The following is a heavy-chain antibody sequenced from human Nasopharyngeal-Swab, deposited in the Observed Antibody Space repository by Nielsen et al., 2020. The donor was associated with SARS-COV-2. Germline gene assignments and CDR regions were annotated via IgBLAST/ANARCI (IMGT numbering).Heavy chain of an antibody. Sequence: GESLKISCAASGFSFNTYAMSWVRQAPGKGLEWVSAITSSGANTYYADSVKGRFPISRDNSKNTLYLQMNSLRADDTAVYYCAKDRSGSYDYWGQGTLVTVSS. V-gene: IGHV3-23*01. CDR2: ITSSGANT. CDR3: AKDRSGSYDY. D-gene: IGHD1-26*01. CDR1: GFSFNTYA. J-gene: IGHJ4*02.